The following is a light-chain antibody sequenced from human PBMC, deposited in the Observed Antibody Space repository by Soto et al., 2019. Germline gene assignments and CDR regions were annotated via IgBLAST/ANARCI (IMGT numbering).Light chain of an antibody. CDR1: QSVSSGY. CDR2: DAA. J-gene: IGKJ2*01. Sequence: EIVLTQSPGTLSLSPGERATLSCRASQSVSSGYLVWYQQKPGQAPRLLIHDAANRAIGIPDRFSGSGSGTDFTLTISRLEPEDFAVYYCQQYGRSPYTFGQGTKLEIK. V-gene: IGKV3-20*01. CDR3: QQYGRSPYT.